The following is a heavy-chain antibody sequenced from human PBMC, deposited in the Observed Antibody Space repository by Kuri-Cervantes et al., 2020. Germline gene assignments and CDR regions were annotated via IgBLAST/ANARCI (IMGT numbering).Heavy chain of an antibody. Sequence: LSLTCAASGFTFSSYAMHWVRQAPGKGLEWVAVISYDGSNKYYADSVKGRFTISRDNSKNTLYLQMNSLRAEDTAVYYCARGLTWGIQKDYWGQGTLVTVSS. V-gene: IGHV3-30-3*01. J-gene: IGHJ4*02. D-gene: IGHD5-18*01. CDR3: ARGLTWGIQKDY. CDR1: GFTFSSYA. CDR2: ISYDGSNK.